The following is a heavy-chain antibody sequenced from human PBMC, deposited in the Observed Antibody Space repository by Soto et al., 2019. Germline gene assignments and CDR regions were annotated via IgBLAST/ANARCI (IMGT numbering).Heavy chain of an antibody. Sequence: QVPLVQSGAEVKKPGASVKVSCKASDYTFNNYGVIWVRQAPGQGLEWMGWISAYNGNTHYAQKFQGRVTMTRDTSTTTAYIDLRSLTSDDTAVYYCARDPRAFLATPTLAFDIWGQGTMVTVSS. V-gene: IGHV1-18*04. D-gene: IGHD3-3*01. CDR3: ARDPRAFLATPTLAFDI. J-gene: IGHJ3*02. CDR1: DYTFNNYG. CDR2: ISAYNGNT.